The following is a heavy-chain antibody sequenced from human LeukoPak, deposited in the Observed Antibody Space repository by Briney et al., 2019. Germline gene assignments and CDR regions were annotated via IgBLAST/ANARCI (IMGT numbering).Heavy chain of an antibody. Sequence: PSETLSLTCTVSGGSISSYYWSWIRQPPGRGLEWIGYIYYSGSTNYNPSLKSRVTISVDTSKNQFSLKLSSVTAADTAVYYCARVEGYCSGGSCYYNYYYMDVWGKGTTVTVSS. V-gene: IGHV4-59*01. J-gene: IGHJ6*03. CDR3: ARVEGYCSGGSCYYNYYYMDV. CDR1: GGSISSYY. CDR2: IYYSGST. D-gene: IGHD2-15*01.